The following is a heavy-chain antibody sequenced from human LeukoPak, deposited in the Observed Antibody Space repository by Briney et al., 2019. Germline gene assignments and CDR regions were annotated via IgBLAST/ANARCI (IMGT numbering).Heavy chain of an antibody. V-gene: IGHV1-69*04. CDR3: ASRSGFGVLDYYYGMDV. Sequence: GASVKVSCKASGGTFSSYAISWVRQAPGQGLEWMGRIIPILGIANYAQKFQGRVTITADKSTSTAYMELSSLRSEDTAVYYCASRSGFGVLDYYYGMDVWGQGTTVTVSS. J-gene: IGHJ6*02. CDR1: GGTFSSYA. D-gene: IGHD3-10*01. CDR2: IIPILGIA.